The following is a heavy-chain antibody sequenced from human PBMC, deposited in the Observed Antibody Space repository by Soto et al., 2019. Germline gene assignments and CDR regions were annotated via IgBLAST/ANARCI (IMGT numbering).Heavy chain of an antibody. CDR1: GFTFSSYS. CDR3: ARDAPHYYDSSGYYYFDY. J-gene: IGHJ4*02. Sequence: GGSLRLSCVASGFTFSSYSMNWVRQAPGKGLEWVSYISSSSSTLYYADSVKGRFTISRDNAKNSLYLQMNSLRDEDTAVYYCARDAPHYYDSSGYYYFDYWGQGTLVTVSS. D-gene: IGHD3-22*01. CDR2: ISSSSSTL. V-gene: IGHV3-48*02.